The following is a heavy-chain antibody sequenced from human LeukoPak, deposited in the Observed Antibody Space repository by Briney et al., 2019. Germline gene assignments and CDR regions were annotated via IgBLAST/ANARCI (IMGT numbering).Heavy chain of an antibody. CDR1: GFIFSHYW. CDR2: IKQDGSVK. J-gene: IGHJ4*02. V-gene: IGHV3-7*03. Sequence: GGSLRLSCGASGFIFSHYWMSWVRQAPGKGLEWVANIKQDGSVKYYVDSLKGRFTISRDNSKNTLYLQMNSLRAEDTAVYYCAKKFRTGETLLWGQGTLVTVSS. D-gene: IGHD7-27*01. CDR3: AKKFRTGETLL.